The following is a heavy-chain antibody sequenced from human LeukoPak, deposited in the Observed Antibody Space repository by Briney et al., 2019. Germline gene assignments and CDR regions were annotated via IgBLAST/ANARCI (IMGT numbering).Heavy chain of an antibody. V-gene: IGHV4-4*07. D-gene: IGHD3-10*01. CDR2: IYTSGST. CDR3: ARANYGSGSYYGYYYYYMDV. Sequence: SETLSLTCTVSGGSISSYYWSWIRQPAGKGLEWIGRIYTSGSTNYNPSLKSRVTMSVDTSKNQFSLKLSSVNAADTAVYYCARANYGSGSYYGYYYYYMDVWGKGTTVTVSS. CDR1: GGSISSYY. J-gene: IGHJ6*03.